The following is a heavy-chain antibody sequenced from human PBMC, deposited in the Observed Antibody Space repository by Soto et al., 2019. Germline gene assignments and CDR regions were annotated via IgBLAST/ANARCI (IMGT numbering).Heavy chain of an antibody. CDR3: ARGLVAPIEDAFDI. V-gene: IGHV4-4*02. CDR2: INHTGST. D-gene: IGHD5-12*01. CDR1: SGSISSSNW. J-gene: IGHJ3*02. Sequence: PSETLSLTCAVSSGSISSSNWWSWVRQPPGKGPEWIGEINHTGSTNYNPSLRSRVTMSVDTSKNHFSLNLSSVTAADTAVYYCARGLVAPIEDAFDIWGQGTMVTVSS.